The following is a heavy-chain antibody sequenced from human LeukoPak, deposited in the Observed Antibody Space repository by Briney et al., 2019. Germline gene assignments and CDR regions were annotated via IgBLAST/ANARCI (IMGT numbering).Heavy chain of an antibody. D-gene: IGHD3-16*01. CDR1: GFTFSNYW. Sequence: GGSLRLSCAASGFTFSNYWMTWVRQAPGKGLEWVAVIWYDGSNKYYADSVKGRFTISRDNSKNTLYLQMNSLRAEDTAVYYCARDSNPFGFDYWGQGTLVTVSS. CDR3: ARDSNPFGFDY. J-gene: IGHJ4*02. V-gene: IGHV3-33*08. CDR2: IWYDGSNK.